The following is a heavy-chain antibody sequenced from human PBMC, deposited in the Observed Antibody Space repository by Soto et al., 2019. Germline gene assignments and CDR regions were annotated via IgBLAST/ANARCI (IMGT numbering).Heavy chain of an antibody. Sequence: SETLSLTCTVSGDSINTREYYWTWIRQPPGKGLEWIGYIYYSGRTDYNLSLRSRVGISIDTSKNQFSLKLSSVTAADTAVYYCAREKVTMVRGDGAFDIWGQGTMVTVSS. CDR1: GDSINTREYY. V-gene: IGHV4-30-4*01. CDR3: AREKVTMVRGDGAFDI. D-gene: IGHD3-10*01. CDR2: IYYSGRT. J-gene: IGHJ3*02.